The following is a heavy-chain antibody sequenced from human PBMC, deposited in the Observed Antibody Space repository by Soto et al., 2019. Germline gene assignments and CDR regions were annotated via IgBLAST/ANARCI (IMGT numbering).Heavy chain of an antibody. D-gene: IGHD4-17*01. V-gene: IGHV4-4*02. CDR2: IYHSGST. CDR3: ARVYGDYQYYFDY. J-gene: IGHJ4*02. Sequence: SSATLCLTCAVSGVSISSGNWWSWVRQPPGKGLEWIGEIYHSGSTNYNPSLKSRVTISVDKSKNQFSLKLSSVTAADTAVYYCARVYGDYQYYFDYWGQGTLVTVSS. CDR1: GVSISSGNW.